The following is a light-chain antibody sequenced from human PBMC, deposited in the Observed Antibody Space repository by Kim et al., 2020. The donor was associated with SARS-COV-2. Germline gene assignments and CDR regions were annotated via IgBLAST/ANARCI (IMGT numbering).Light chain of an antibody. J-gene: IGKJ2*01. CDR2: AAS. CDR1: RPVSTS. CDR3: QQTYNTPHT. Sequence: DIQMTQSPSSLSVFEGDRVAITCRSSRPVSTSLNWYQQKPGKAPKLLIYAASHLQSGVPSRFSGSGSGTGFTLTITSLQPDDLATYFCQQTYNTPHTFGPGTKLEI. V-gene: IGKV1-39*01.